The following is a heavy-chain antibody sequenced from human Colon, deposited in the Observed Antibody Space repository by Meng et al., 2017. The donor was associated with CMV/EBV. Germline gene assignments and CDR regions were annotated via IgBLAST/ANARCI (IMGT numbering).Heavy chain of an antibody. Sequence: LQASGPGLLRPSETLSLTCTVSGGSISSSSYYWGWIRQPPGKGLEWIGSIYYSGSTYYNPSLKSRVTISVDTSKNQFSLKLSSVTAADTAVYYCARAAAAGEYYFDYWGQGTLVTVSS. V-gene: IGHV4-39*07. CDR3: ARAAAAGEYYFDY. CDR2: IYYSGST. J-gene: IGHJ4*02. CDR1: GGSISSSSYY. D-gene: IGHD6-13*01.